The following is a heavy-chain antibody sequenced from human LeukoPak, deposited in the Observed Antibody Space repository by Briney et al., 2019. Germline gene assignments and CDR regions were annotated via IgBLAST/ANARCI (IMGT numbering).Heavy chain of an antibody. D-gene: IGHD4-11*01. CDR1: GYTFTNYN. J-gene: IGHJ6*03. V-gene: IGHV1-46*01. CDR3: ARIWDYSNYYYYYYMDV. CDR2: INPSGGGI. Sequence: ASVKVSCKASGYTFTNYNMHWVRQAPGQGLEWMGMINPSGGGIIYAQKFQGRVTMTRVMSTSTVYMELTSLRSEDTAVYYCARIWDYSNYYYYYYMDVWGKGTTVTVSS.